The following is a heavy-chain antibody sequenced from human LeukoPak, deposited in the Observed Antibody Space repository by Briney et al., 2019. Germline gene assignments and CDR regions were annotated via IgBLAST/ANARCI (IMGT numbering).Heavy chain of an antibody. CDR3: ARGSGVQVWSSLDY. CDR2: INQEGSEK. D-gene: IGHD5-18*01. V-gene: IGHV3-7*02. CDR1: GFTLSRYW. J-gene: IGHJ4*02. Sequence: GGSLRLSCAASGFTLSRYWMTWVRQAPGKGLEWVANINQEGSEKYCVDSVRGRLTISRDNANNSLNLQMNTLRAEDTAVYYCARGSGVQVWSSLDYWGQGTLVTVSS.